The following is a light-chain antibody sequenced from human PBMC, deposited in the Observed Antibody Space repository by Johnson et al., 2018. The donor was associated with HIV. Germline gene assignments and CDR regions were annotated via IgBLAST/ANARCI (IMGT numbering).Light chain of an antibody. CDR1: SSNIGNNY. Sequence: QSVLTQPPSVSAAPGQKVTISCSGSSSNIGNNYVSWYQQLPGTAPKLLIYEKNKRPSGIPDRFSASKSGTSATLDITGLQTGDEADYYCGTWDSSLGPHYVFGSVTEVTFL. J-gene: IGLJ1*01. CDR2: EKN. V-gene: IGLV1-51*02. CDR3: GTWDSSLGPHYV.